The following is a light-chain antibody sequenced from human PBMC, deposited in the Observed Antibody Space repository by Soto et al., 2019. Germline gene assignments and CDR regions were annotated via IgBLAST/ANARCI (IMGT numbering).Light chain of an antibody. CDR3: QQYNNWPLT. CDR1: QSVSSN. V-gene: IGKV3-15*01. CDR2: GAS. Sequence: EIVMTQSPATLSVSPGERVTLSCRASQSVSSNLAWYQQKPGQAPRLLIYGASTRATGIPARFSGSGSGTEFTLTISRLQSEDFAVYYCQQYNNWPLTFGGGTKVELK. J-gene: IGKJ4*01.